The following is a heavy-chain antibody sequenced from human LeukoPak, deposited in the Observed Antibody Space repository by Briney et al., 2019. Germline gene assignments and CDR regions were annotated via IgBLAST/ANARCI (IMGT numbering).Heavy chain of an antibody. Sequence: PGVSVTLFCAASGFTLNSYSMKWVRHAPGKGRVCVSSIISSSRYIYYTHSVKGRFTISRDNAKTSLYLQMNSLKAEDTAVYYCARVPNEVGPEGPGRFDPWGQGTLVTVSS. J-gene: IGHJ5*02. V-gene: IGHV3-21*01. CDR2: IISSSRYI. CDR3: ARVPNEVGPEGPGRFDP. D-gene: IGHD1-26*01. CDR1: GFTLNSYS.